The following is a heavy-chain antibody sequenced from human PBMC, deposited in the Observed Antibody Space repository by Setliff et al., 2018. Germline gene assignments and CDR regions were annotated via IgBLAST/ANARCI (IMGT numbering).Heavy chain of an antibody. V-gene: IGHV1-18*01. CDR1: GYTFTSYG. D-gene: IGHD2-8*01. CDR2: ISVYNGDT. CDR3: ARDLRVFARLIYYMDV. J-gene: IGHJ6*03. Sequence: ASVKVSCKASGYTFTSYGISWVRQAPWQGLEWVGWISVYNGDTNYAQKLQGRVTMTTDTSTSTAYMELRSLRSDDTAVYYCARDLRVFARLIYYMDVWGKGTTVTVSS.